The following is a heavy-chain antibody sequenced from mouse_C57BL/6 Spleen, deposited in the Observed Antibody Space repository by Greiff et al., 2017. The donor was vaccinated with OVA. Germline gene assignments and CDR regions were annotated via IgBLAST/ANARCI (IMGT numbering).Heavy chain of an antibody. CDR1: GFNIKDYY. J-gene: IGHJ1*03. D-gene: IGHD1-1*01. Sequence: VHVKQSGAELVKPGASVKLSCTASGFNIKDYYMHWVKQRTEQGLEWIGRIDPEDGETKYAPKFQGKATITADTSSNTAYLQRSSLTSEDTAVYYCARSLDYYGSSQGYFDVWGTGTTVTVSS. CDR2: IDPEDGET. CDR3: ARSLDYYGSSQGYFDV. V-gene: IGHV14-2*01.